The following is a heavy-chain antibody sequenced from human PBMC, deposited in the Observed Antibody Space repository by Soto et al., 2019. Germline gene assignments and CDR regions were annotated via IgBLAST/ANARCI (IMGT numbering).Heavy chain of an antibody. CDR1: GFNVMSYW. CDR3: ARDIGFDYVN. J-gene: IGHJ4*02. D-gene: IGHD3-16*01. Sequence: QSVGSLRLSCAVSGFNVMSYWMSWVRQAPGKGLEWVASIKEDGSEIYYLQSVRGRFSISRDSAGNALHLTMNYLSAEDTGVYFCARDIGFDYVNWGQGTLVTVSS. V-gene: IGHV3-7*01. CDR2: IKEDGSEI.